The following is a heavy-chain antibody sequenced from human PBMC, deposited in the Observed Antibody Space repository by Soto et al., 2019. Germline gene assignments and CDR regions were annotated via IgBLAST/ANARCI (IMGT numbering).Heavy chain of an antibody. CDR2: LWSDGSNK. D-gene: IGHD6-13*01. CDR3: ARGEAAGPYGMDV. CDR1: GFTFSNYG. Sequence: QAQLVESGGGVVQPGRSLRLSCAASGFTFSNYGMHWVRQPPGKGLEWVAVLWSDGSNKYYAESVKGRFTISRDNSKNTLYLQMDSLRAGATAVYYCARGEAAGPYGMDVWGQGTTVTVSS. V-gene: IGHV3-33*01. J-gene: IGHJ6*02.